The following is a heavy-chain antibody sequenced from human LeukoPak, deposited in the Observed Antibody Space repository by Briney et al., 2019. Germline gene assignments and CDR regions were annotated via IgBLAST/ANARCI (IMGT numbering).Heavy chain of an antibody. D-gene: IGHD3-10*01. CDR2: INSDGSST. V-gene: IGHV3-74*01. J-gene: IGHJ6*02. Sequence: PGGSLRLSCAGSGFTFSSYWMHWVRQAPGKGRVWVSRINSDGSSTSYADSVKGRFTISTDNAKNTLYLQMNSLRAEDTAVYYCASEVDGSGSYYIYYGMDVWGQGTTVTVSS. CDR1: GFTFSSYW. CDR3: ASEVDGSGSYYIYYGMDV.